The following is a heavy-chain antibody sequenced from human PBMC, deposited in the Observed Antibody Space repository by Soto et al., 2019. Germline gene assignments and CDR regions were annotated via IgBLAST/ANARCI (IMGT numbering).Heavy chain of an antibody. D-gene: IGHD3-22*01. CDR2: IIPIFGTA. CDR3: ARDREYYYDSSGYSNFES. Sequence: SVKVSCKASGGTFSSYAISWVRQAPGQGLEWMGGIIPIFGTANYAQKFQGRVTITADESTSTAYMELSSLRSEDTAVYYCARDREYYYDSSGYSNFESWGQGTLXT. V-gene: IGHV1-69*13. J-gene: IGHJ4*02. CDR1: GGTFSSYA.